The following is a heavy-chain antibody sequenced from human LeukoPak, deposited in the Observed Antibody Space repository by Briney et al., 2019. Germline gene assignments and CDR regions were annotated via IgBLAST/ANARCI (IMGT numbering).Heavy chain of an antibody. CDR2: ISGSGGST. J-gene: IGHJ4*02. D-gene: IGHD3-22*01. CDR1: GFTFSDYY. V-gene: IGHV3-23*01. CDR3: AKRPNYDSYFDY. Sequence: GGSLRLSCAASGFTFSDYYMSWIRQAPGKGLEWVSAISGSGGSTYYADSVKGRFTISRDNSKNTLYLQMNSLRAEDTAVYYCAKRPNYDSYFDYWGQGTLVTVSS.